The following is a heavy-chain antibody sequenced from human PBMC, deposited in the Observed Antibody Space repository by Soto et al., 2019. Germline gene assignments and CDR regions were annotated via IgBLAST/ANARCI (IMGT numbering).Heavy chain of an antibody. D-gene: IGHD3-22*01. V-gene: IGHV3-15*01. J-gene: IGHJ1*01. CDR2: IKSKTQRGST. CDR3: TTGPYYYDSSGYRPAEYFRH. Sequence: GGSLRLNCADSGFIFSNVWVSLVRPAPGKELKWVGHIKSKTQRGSTDSAAPVKGRLTILREDSKSSLYLQMNSLKTEDTAVYYCTTGPYYYDSSGYRPAEYFRHRGQGTLVT. CDR1: GFIFSNVW.